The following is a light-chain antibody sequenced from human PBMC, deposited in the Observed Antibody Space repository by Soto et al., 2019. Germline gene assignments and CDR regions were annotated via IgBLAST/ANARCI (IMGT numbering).Light chain of an antibody. CDR1: SSNIGAGHT. CDR2: GDT. V-gene: IGLV1-40*01. CDR3: QSYDSSLSSVV. J-gene: IGLJ2*01. Sequence: QPVLTQPPSVSGAPGQRVTITCTGSSSNIGAGHTVHWYKHLPGTAPTLLIYGDTSRSSGVPDRIFASKTGTSASLAITGLQTEDEADYYCQSYDSSLSSVVFGGGTKLTVL.